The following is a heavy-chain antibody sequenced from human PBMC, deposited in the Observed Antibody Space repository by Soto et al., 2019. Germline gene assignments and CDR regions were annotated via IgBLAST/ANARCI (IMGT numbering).Heavy chain of an antibody. Sequence: SETLSLTCTVSGGSVSSGSFYWSWIRRPPGKGLEWIGYFYDSGSTNYNPSLRSRVTMSVDTSKNQFSLKLSSVTAADTAVYYCAASAPPATNYYYAMDVWGQGTTVTV. V-gene: IGHV4-61*01. J-gene: IGHJ6*02. CDR1: GGSVSSGSFY. D-gene: IGHD5-12*01. CDR3: AASAPPATNYYYAMDV. CDR2: FYDSGST.